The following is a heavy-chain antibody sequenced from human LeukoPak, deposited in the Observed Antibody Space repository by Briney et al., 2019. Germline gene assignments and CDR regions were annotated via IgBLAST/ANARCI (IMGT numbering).Heavy chain of an antibody. V-gene: IGHV3-66*01. Sequence: GGSLRLSCAASGFTVSSYSMTWVRQAPGKGLEWVSLIQSVGSTYYADSVKDRFIISRDKSKNAVYLQMKNLRGEDTAVYYCARGRYGDNVIYGMNVWGQGTTVAVSS. CDR1: GFTVSSYS. J-gene: IGHJ6*02. D-gene: IGHD4-23*01. CDR2: IQSVGST. CDR3: ARGRYGDNVIYGMNV.